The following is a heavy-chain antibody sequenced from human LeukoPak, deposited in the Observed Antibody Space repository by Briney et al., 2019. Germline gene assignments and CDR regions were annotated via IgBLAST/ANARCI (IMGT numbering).Heavy chain of an antibody. V-gene: IGHV3-30*02. CDR1: GFTFSSYG. Sequence: GGSLRLSCAASGFTFSSYGMHWVRQAPGKGLEWVAFIRYDGTNKYYADSVNGRFTISRDNSKNTLYLQMNSLRAEDTAVYYWARIKDMIGVYWGQGTLV. CDR3: ARIKDMIGVY. CDR2: IRYDGTNK. J-gene: IGHJ4*02. D-gene: IGHD3-22*01.